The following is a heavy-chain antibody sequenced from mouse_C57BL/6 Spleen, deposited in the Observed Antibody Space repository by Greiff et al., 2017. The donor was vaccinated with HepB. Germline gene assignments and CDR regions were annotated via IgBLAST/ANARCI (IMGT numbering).Heavy chain of an antibody. Sequence: QVHVKQSGAELVKPGASVKLSCKASGYTFTEYTIHWVKQRSGQGLEWIGWFYPGSGSIKYNEKFKDKATLTADKSSSTVYMELSRLTSEDSAVYFCARHVITTVVARYFDYWGQGTTLTVSS. V-gene: IGHV1-62-2*01. D-gene: IGHD1-1*01. CDR2: FYPGSGSI. J-gene: IGHJ2*01. CDR3: ARHVITTVVARYFDY. CDR1: GYTFTEYT.